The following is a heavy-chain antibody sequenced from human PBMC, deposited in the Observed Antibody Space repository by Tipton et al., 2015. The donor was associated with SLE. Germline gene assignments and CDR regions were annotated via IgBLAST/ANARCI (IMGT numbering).Heavy chain of an antibody. V-gene: IGHV4-39*07. D-gene: IGHD1-26*01. J-gene: IGHJ4*02. CDR1: GGSISSSSYY. Sequence: TLSLTCTVSGGSISSSSYYWGWIRQPPGKGLEWIGEINHSGSTNYNPSLRSRVTISIDTSKNQFSLRLKSVTAADTAVYYCARGGGPWGYYFDNWGQGNLVTVS. CDR3: ARGGGPWGYYFDN. CDR2: INHSGST.